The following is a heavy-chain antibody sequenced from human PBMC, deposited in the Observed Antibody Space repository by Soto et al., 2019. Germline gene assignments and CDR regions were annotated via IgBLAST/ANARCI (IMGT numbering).Heavy chain of an antibody. J-gene: IGHJ5*02. CDR1: GYTFTSYG. CDR3: TRDRHSASGSCFNPTSWFDL. V-gene: IGHV1-18*01. Sequence: QVQLVQSGAEVKKPGASVKVSCKASGYTFTSYGITWVRQAPGQGLEWMGWTSAYNGNTNYAQKLQGRVAMTTDASTSTAYMELRRLRSDDTAVYFCTRDRHSASGSCFNPTSWFDLWGQGSLGTVSS. D-gene: IGHD6-19*01. CDR2: TSAYNGNT.